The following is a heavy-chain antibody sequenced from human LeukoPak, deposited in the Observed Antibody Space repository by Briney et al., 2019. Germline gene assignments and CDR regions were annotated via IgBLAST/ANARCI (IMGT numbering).Heavy chain of an antibody. D-gene: IGHD5-18*01. CDR2: ISDRGGT. J-gene: IGHJ4*02. CDR1: GSSISDSY. V-gene: IGHV4-59*08. Sequence: PSETLSLTCSVSGSSISDSYWSWIRQPPGKQMEWIGFISDRGGTTYNPSLRSRVNISLDTSQNQFSLKLSSVTAADTAVYYCARHPTYSYGIFDYWGQGTLVTVSS. CDR3: ARHPTYSYGIFDY.